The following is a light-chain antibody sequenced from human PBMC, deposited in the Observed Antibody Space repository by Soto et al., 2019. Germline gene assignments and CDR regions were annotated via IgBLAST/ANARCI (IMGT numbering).Light chain of an antibody. V-gene: IGLV2-23*01. J-gene: IGLJ1*01. CDR1: SSDVGSYNL. Sequence: QSALTQPASVSGSPGQSITISCTGTSSDVGSYNLVSWYQQHPGKAPKLMIYEGSKRPSGVSNRFSGSKSGNTASLTISGLHAEDDADYYCCSYAGSRPYVFGTGTKLTVL. CDR3: CSYAGSRPYV. CDR2: EGS.